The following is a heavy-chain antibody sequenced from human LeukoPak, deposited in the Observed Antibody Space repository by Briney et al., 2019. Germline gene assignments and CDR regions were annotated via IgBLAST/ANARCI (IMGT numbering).Heavy chain of an antibody. CDR1: GFTFRTYS. V-gene: IGHV3-48*04. CDR2: ISGDGGTT. J-gene: IGHJ4*02. CDR3: ATVNFNYDDSGYLPFDH. D-gene: IGHD3-22*01. Sequence: GGSLRLSCEASGFTFRTYSMNWVRQAPGKGLEWISFISGDGGTTNYADSVKGRFTISRDNAKSSLFLQMEGLRAEDTAVYYCATVNFNYDDSGYLPFDHWGQGSLVVLSS.